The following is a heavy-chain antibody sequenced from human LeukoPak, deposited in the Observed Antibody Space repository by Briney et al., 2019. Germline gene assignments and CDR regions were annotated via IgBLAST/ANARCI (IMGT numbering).Heavy chain of an antibody. Sequence: PGGSLRLSCAASGFTVSSNYMSWVRQAPGKGLEWVSVIYSGGSTYYADSVKGRFTISRDNSKNTLYLRMNSLRVEDTAVYYCARDGSIAAADYYFDYWGQGTLVTVSS. CDR2: IYSGGST. J-gene: IGHJ4*02. CDR1: GFTVSSNY. CDR3: ARDGSIAAADYYFDY. D-gene: IGHD6-13*01. V-gene: IGHV3-53*05.